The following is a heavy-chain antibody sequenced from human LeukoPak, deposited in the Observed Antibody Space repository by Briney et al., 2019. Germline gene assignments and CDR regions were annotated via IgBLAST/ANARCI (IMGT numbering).Heavy chain of an antibody. CDR2: IWFDGSNT. CDR3: ARGAQTGGYSGPFDI. J-gene: IGHJ3*02. CDR1: GFTISGYA. D-gene: IGHD1-26*01. Sequence: GGSLRLSCTPSGFTISGYAMPWVRQAPGKGLGWVAVIWFDGSNTYYADSVKGRFTISRDNSKNTLYLQMNSLRAEDTAVYYCARGAQTGGYSGPFDIWGQGTMATVSS. V-gene: IGHV3-33*01.